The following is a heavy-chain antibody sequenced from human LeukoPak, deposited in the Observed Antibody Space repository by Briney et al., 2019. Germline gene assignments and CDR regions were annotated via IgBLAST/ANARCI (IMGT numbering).Heavy chain of an antibody. CDR2: IYYSGST. CDR3: ARDGGGPNYYYYYMDV. J-gene: IGHJ6*03. Sequence: PSETLSLTCTVSGGSISSSSYYWGWIRQPPGKGLEWIGSIYYSGSTYYNPSLKSRVTISVDTSKNQFSLKLSSVTAADTAVYYCARDGGGPNYYYYYMDVWGKGTTVTISS. D-gene: IGHD3-3*01. CDR1: GGSISSSSYY. V-gene: IGHV4-39*07.